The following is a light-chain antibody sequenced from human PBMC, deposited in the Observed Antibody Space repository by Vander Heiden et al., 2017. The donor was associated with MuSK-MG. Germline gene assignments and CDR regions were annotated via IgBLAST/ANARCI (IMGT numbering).Light chain of an antibody. CDR3: QQYNNWPPIT. CDR2: GAS. J-gene: IGKJ5*01. V-gene: IGKV3-15*01. CDR1: QSVSSN. Sequence: EIFMTQSPATLSVSPGESATLSCGASQSVSSNLAWYQQKPGQAPRLLIYGASTRATGVPVRFSGSGSGTEFTLTISILQSEDFAIYYCQQYNNWPPITFGRGTRLEI.